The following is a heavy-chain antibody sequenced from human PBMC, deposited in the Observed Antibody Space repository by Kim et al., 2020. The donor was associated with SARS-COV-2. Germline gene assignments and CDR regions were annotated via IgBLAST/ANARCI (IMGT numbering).Heavy chain of an antibody. V-gene: IGHV3-21*01. J-gene: IGHJ4*02. D-gene: IGHD6-13*01. CDR2: ISSSSSYI. CDR3: ARDSPLSLIAAAADY. Sequence: GGSLRLSCAASGFTFSSYSMNWVRQAPRKGLEWVSSISSSSSYIYYADSVKGRFTISRDNAKNSLYLQMNSLRAEDTAVYYCARDSPLSLIAAAADYWGQGTLVTVSS. CDR1: GFTFSSYS.